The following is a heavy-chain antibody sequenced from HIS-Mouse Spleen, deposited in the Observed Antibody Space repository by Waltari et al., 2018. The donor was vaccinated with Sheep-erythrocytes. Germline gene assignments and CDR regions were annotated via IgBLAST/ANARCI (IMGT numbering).Heavy chain of an antibody. D-gene: IGHD1-26*01. Sequence: QVQLVESGGGVVQPGRSLRLSCAASGFTFSSYGMHWVRQAPGKGLEWVAVISYYGSNKYYADSVKGRFTISRDNSKNTLYLQMNSLRAEDTAVYYCAKPVGATTAFDYWGQGTLVTVSS. CDR2: ISYYGSNK. J-gene: IGHJ4*02. CDR3: AKPVGATTAFDY. V-gene: IGHV3-30*18. CDR1: GFTFSSYG.